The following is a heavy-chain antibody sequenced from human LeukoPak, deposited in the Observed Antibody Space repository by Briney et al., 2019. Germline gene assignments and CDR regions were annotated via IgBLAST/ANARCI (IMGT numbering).Heavy chain of an antibody. Sequence: SETLSLTCTVSGYSCNSGYYWGWIRQAPGKGLEWIGNIHHSGSTYYNPSLKSRVTISVDSSKNEFSLKLNSVTAADTAVYYCAKQRGATPYYFDYWGQGTLVTVSS. J-gene: IGHJ4*02. V-gene: IGHV4-38-2*02. D-gene: IGHD1-26*01. CDR1: GYSCNSGYY. CDR3: AKQRGATPYYFDY. CDR2: IHHSGST.